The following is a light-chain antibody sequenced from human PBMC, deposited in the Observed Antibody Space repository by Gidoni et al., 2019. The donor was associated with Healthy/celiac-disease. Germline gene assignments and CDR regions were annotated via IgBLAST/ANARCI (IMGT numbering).Light chain of an antibody. CDR1: HSISSY. J-gene: IGKJ1*01. CDR2: AAS. Sequence: DIQMTQSPSSLPASVGDRVTITCRASHSISSYFNWYQQKPGKATKLRIYAASSLKSGVPSRFSGSGSGTDFTLTISSLQPEDFATYYCQQSYSTPWTFGQGTKVEIK. CDR3: QQSYSTPWT. V-gene: IGKV1-39*01.